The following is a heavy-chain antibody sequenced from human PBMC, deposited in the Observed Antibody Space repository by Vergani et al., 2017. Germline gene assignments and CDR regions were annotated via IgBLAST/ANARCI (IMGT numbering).Heavy chain of an antibody. D-gene: IGHD6-19*01. CDR3: ARFPGYSSGWYGGYYFDY. Sequence: QVQLVQSGAEVKKPGASVKVSCKASGYTFTSYAMHWVRQAPGQRLEWMGWINAGNDNTKYSQKFQGRVTITRDTSASTAYMELSSLRSEDTAVYYCARFPGYSSGWYGGYYFDYWGQGTLVTVSS. V-gene: IGHV1-3*01. CDR1: GYTFTSYA. J-gene: IGHJ4*02. CDR2: INAGNDNT.